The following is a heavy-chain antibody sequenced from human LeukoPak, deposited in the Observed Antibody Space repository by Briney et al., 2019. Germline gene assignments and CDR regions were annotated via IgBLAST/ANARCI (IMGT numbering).Heavy chain of an antibody. D-gene: IGHD5-18*01. CDR2: ISYDGSNK. J-gene: IGHJ4*02. CDR1: GFTFSSYG. Sequence: PGGSLRLSCAASGFTFSSYGMHWVRQAPGKGLEWVAVISYDGSNKYYADSVKGRFTISRDNSKNTLNLQMNSLRAEDTAVYYCAKDAGYSYGLAYWGQGTLVTVSS. CDR3: AKDAGYSYGLAY. V-gene: IGHV3-30*18.